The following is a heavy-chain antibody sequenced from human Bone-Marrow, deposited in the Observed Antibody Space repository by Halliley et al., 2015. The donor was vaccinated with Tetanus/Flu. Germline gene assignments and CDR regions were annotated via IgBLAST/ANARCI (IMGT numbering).Heavy chain of an antibody. CDR2: ISGSGGST. Sequence: SLRLSCAASGFTFSSYAMSWVRQAPGRGLEWVSAISGSGGSTYYADSVKGRFTISRDNSKNTLSLQMNSLRAEDTAVYYCARGGSGYSSGWLGYWGQGSLVTVSS. CDR3: ARGGSGYSSGWLGY. D-gene: IGHD6-19*01. J-gene: IGHJ4*02. V-gene: IGHV3-23*01. CDR1: GFTFSSYA.